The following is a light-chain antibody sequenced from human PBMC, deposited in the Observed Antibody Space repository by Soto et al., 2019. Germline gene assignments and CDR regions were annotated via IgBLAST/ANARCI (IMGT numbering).Light chain of an antibody. V-gene: IGKV3-15*01. CDR3: QQYNNWPRT. Sequence: EIVLTQSSGTLSLSPGERATLSCRASQSVSNNYLAWYQQKPGQAPRLLIYGASTRATGIPARFSGSGSGTEFTLTISSLQSEDFAVYYCQQYNNWPRTFGQGTKVDI. J-gene: IGKJ1*01. CDR1: QSVSNN. CDR2: GAS.